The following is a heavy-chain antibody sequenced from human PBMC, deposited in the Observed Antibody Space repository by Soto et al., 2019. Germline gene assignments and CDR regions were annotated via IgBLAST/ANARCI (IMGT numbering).Heavy chain of an antibody. J-gene: IGHJ5*02. CDR1: GGSMSNYY. Sequence: SETLALTCTVSGGSMSNYYWNWIRQPPGKGLEWIGYIYYSGSTNYNPSLKSRVTISVDTSKNHLSLTLSSVTAADTAMYYCARLSSAWQENWFDPWGQGTLVTVSS. CDR3: ARLSSAWQENWFDP. D-gene: IGHD6-19*01. V-gene: IGHV4-59*01. CDR2: IYYSGST.